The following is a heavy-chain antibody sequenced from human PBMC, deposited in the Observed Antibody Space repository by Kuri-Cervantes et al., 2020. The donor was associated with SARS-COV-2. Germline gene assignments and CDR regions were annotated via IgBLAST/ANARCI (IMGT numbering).Heavy chain of an antibody. Sequence: SCAIAGDSVSSNSADGNWIRQSPSRGLEWLGRIYYRSKWYNDYAVSVKSRITINPDTSKNQISLQLNSVTTEDTAVYYCAMGSGYSSGWPLNRLDPWGQGTLVTVSS. CDR1: GDSVSSNSAD. D-gene: IGHD6-19*01. CDR3: AMGSGYSSGWPLNRLDP. V-gene: IGHV6-1*01. CDR2: IYYRSKWYN. J-gene: IGHJ5*02.